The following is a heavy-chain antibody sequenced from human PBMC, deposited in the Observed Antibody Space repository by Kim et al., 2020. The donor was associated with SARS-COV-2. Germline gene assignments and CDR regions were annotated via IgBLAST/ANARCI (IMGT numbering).Heavy chain of an antibody. CDR2: STDRGVT. D-gene: IGHD1-26*01. V-gene: IGHV4-34*01. CDR1: GGFFRNFF. CDR3: AGGRPGDWYFDV. J-gene: IGHJ2*01. Sequence: SETLSLTCAVHGGFFRNFFWTWIRQPPGQGLEWIGESTDRGVTSYSPSLQNRVTISVDTSKNEFSLNLRSVTDADTAVYYCAGGRPGDWYFDVWARGNLVTVSS.